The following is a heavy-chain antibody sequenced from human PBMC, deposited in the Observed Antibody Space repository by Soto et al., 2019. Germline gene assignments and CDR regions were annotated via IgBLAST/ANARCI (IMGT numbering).Heavy chain of an antibody. V-gene: IGHV4-34*01. CDR1: GGSISGSY. J-gene: IGHJ4*02. D-gene: IGHD6-13*01. CDR3: ARHGGYNFDY. Sequence: SETLSLTCTVYGGSISGSYWSWIRQPPGKGLEWIGEIGHSGSTIYNPSLESRVTISEDSSNNQFSLKLNSVTAADTAVYYRARHGGYNFDYWGQGAPVTVSS. CDR2: IGHSGST.